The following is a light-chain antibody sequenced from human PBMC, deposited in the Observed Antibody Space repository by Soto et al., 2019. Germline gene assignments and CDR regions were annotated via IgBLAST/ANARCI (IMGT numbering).Light chain of an antibody. J-gene: IGKJ5*01. CDR1: RTLLSMSINKTY. CDR2: WAS. V-gene: IGKV4-1*01. Sequence: DIVVTQSPDSLAVSLGERATIDCKSSRTLLSMSINKTYLAWYQQKPGQPPQLLIYWASTRDSGVPDRFSGSGSVSDSTLSIDALQAEDVVVYYCQQYYDIPFSVGQRTRVEVE. CDR3: QQYYDIPFS.